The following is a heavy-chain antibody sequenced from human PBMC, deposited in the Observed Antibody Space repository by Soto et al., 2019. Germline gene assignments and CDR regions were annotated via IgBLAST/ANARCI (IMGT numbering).Heavy chain of an antibody. CDR3: ARGFSNYYDSSGYFVAHYYYYGMDV. D-gene: IGHD3-22*01. V-gene: IGHV1-18*01. Sequence: ASVKVSCKASGYTFTSYGISWVRQAPGQGLEWMGWISAYNGNTNYAQKLQGRVTMTTDTSTSTAYMELRSLRSDDTAVYYCARGFSNYYDSSGYFVAHYYYYGMDVWGQGTTVTVSS. J-gene: IGHJ6*02. CDR2: ISAYNGNT. CDR1: GYTFTSYG.